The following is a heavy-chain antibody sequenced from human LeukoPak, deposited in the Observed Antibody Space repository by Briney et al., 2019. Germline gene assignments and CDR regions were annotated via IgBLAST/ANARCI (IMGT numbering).Heavy chain of an antibody. CDR2: IYYSGST. D-gene: IGHD4-23*01. Sequence: PSETLSLTCTVSGGSISSYYWSWIRQPPGKGLEWIGYIYYSGSTNYNPSLKSRVTISVDTSKNQFSLKLSSVTAADTAVYYCASADYGGAPGYWGQGTLVTVSS. V-gene: IGHV4-59*01. CDR1: GGSISSYY. J-gene: IGHJ4*02. CDR3: ASADYGGAPGY.